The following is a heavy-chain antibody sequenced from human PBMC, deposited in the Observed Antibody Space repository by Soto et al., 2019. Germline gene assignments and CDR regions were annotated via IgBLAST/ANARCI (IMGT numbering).Heavy chain of an antibody. J-gene: IGHJ4*02. V-gene: IGHV4-59*01. CDR2: IYYSGCT. Sequence: SETLSLTCIVSGGSISGYYWTWIRQPPGKGLEWIANIYYSGCTTYNHSPKSRVTMSLATSKNLVSLKLCSVTAADTAVYYCARDYFLWYFDYWGRGTLVTVS. CDR1: GGSISGYY. D-gene: IGHD1-26*01. CDR3: ARDYFLWYFDY.